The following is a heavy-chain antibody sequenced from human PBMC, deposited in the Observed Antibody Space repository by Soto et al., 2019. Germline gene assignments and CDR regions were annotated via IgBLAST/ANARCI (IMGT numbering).Heavy chain of an antibody. CDR2: INHSGST. D-gene: IGHD6-19*01. J-gene: IGHJ5*02. V-gene: IGHV4-34*01. Sequence: SETLSLTCAVYGGSFSGYYWSWIRQPPGKGLEWIGEINHSGSTNYNPSLKSRVTISVDTSKNQFSLKLSSVTAADTAVYYCARVSWLAYNWFDPWGQGTLVTVSS. CDR3: ARVSWLAYNWFDP. CDR1: GGSFSGYY.